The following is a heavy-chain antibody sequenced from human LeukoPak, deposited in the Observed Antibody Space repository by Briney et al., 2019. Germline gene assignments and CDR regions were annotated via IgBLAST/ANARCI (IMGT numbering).Heavy chain of an antibody. V-gene: IGHV1-2*02. CDR3: ARDQEHSYGSGLLH. CDR1: GYTFSGYY. Sequence: ASVTVSCKASGYTFSGYYMHWVRQAPGQGLEWMGWINPNSGGTNYAQKFQGRVTMTRDTSISTAYMELSRLRSDDTAVYYCARDQEHSYGSGLLHWGQGTLVTDSS. CDR2: INPNSGGT. D-gene: IGHD5-18*01. J-gene: IGHJ4*02.